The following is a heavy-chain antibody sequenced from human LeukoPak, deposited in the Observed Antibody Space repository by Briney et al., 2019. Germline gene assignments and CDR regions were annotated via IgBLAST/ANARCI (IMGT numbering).Heavy chain of an antibody. CDR1: GFTFGDYA. CDR2: IRSKAYGGKT. V-gene: IGHV3-49*04. D-gene: IGHD5-12*01. CDR3: TRVGYDAWGDY. J-gene: IGHJ4*02. Sequence: PGGSLRLSCTASGFTFGDYAMSWVRQAPGKGLERVGFIRSKAYGGKTEYAASVKGRFTISRDDSKSIAYLQMNSLKTEDTAVYYCTRVGYDAWGDYWGQGTLVTVSS.